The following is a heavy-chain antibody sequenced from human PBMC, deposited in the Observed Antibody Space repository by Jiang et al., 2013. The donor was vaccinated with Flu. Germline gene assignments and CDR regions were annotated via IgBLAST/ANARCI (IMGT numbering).Heavy chain of an antibody. CDR3: ARVIRVITANAFDI. D-gene: IGHD3-22*01. CDR2: IAYGGRT. CDR1: GGSINSHY. V-gene: IGHV4-59*11. Sequence: GPGLVKPSETLSLTCTVSGGSINSHYWSWIRQPPGKGLEWIAYIAYGGRTNYNPSLRGRVTISMDTSKSQFSLKLSSVTAADTAVYYCARVIRVITANAFDIWGQGTMVTVSS. J-gene: IGHJ3*02.